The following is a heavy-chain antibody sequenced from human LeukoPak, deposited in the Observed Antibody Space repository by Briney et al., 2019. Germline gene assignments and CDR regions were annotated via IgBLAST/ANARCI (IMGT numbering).Heavy chain of an antibody. J-gene: IGHJ5*02. CDR3: ARSGRKKIMITFGGVPGRFDP. D-gene: IGHD3-16*01. V-gene: IGHV4-39*01. CDR1: GVSISSSSYY. CDR2: IYYSGYT. Sequence: SETLSLTCTVSGVSISSSSYYWGWIRQPRGKGLEWIGSIYYSGYTYYNPSLKSRVTVSVDTSKNQFSLRLSSVTAADTAVYYCARSGRKKIMITFGGVPGRFDPWGQGTLVTVSS.